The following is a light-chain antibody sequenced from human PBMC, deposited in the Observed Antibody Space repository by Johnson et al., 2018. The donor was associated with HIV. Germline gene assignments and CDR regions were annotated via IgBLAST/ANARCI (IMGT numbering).Light chain of an antibody. V-gene: IGLV1-51*02. CDR1: SSNIGNNY. Sequence: QSVLTQPPSVSAAPGQKVTISCSGSSSNIGNNYVSWYQQLPGTAPKVLIYENNKRPSGIPDRFSGSTSGTSATLGITGLQTGDEADYYCGTWDSGLNTYVFGTGIKVT. CDR3: GTWDSGLNTYV. J-gene: IGLJ1*01. CDR2: ENN.